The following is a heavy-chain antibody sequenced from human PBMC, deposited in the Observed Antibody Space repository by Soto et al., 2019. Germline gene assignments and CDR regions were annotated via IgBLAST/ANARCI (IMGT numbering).Heavy chain of an antibody. CDR3: ARDWWGEDVDMNKNWLDP. V-gene: IGHV1-18*01. Sequence: ASVKVSCKSSGFTFVSYGINWVRQAPGQGLQWMGWISAYSGDTKYAQNLQGRVTMTTDTSTSTVYMEVRSLRSDDTAIYYCARDWWGEDVDMNKNWLDPWSQGTMVTVS. J-gene: IGHJ5*02. D-gene: IGHD2-15*01. CDR2: ISAYSGDT. CDR1: GFTFVSYG.